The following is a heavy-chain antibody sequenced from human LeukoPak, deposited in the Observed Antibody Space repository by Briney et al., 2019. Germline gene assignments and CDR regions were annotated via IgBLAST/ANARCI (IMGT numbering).Heavy chain of an antibody. CDR1: GYTFTSYD. CDR3: ARGRSAGFPYYFEY. Sequence: ASVKVSCKASGYTFTSYDINWVRQGTGQGLEWMGWMNPNSGNTGYAQKFQGRVTITRNTSISTAYMELSGLRSEDTAVYYCARGRSAGFPYYFEYWGQGTLVTVSS. CDR2: MNPNSGNT. V-gene: IGHV1-8*03. J-gene: IGHJ4*02.